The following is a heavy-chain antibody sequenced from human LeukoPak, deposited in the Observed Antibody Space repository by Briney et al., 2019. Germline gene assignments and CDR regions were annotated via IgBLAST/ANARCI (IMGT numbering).Heavy chain of an antibody. CDR2: FDPEDGET. CDR3: ATDYRLWSRYPPFFDY. V-gene: IGHV1-24*01. Sequence: RASVKVSCKVSGYTLTELSMHWVRQAPGKGLEWMGGFDPEDGETINAQKFQGRVTMTEDTSTDTAYMELSSLRSEDTAVYYCATDYRLWSRYPPFFDYWGQGTLVTVSS. D-gene: IGHD3-16*02. CDR1: GYTLTELS. J-gene: IGHJ4*02.